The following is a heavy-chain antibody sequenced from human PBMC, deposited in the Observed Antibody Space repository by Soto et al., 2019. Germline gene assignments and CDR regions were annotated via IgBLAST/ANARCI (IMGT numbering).Heavy chain of an antibody. CDR1: GFTFSSYA. CDR2: ISYDGSNQ. J-gene: IGHJ4*02. Sequence: QVQLVESGGGVVQPGRSLRLSCAASGFTFSSYAMHWVRQAPGKGLEWVAVISYDGSNQYYADSVKGRFTISRDNSKNTLYLQMNSLRAEDTAVYYCARGCYGWGQGTLVTVSS. CDR3: ARGCYG. D-gene: IGHD2-15*01. V-gene: IGHV3-30-3*01.